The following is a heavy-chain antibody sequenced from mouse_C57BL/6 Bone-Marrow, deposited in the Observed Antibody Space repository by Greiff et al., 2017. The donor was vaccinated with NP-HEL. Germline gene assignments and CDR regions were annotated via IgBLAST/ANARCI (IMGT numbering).Heavy chain of an antibody. CDR3: ARYVWLPFDY. CDR1: GYTFTDYY. Sequence: EVQLQQSGPELVKPGASVKISCKASGYTFTDYYMNWVKQSHGKSLEWIGDINPNNGGTSYNQKFKGKATLTVDKSSSTAYMELRSLTSEDSAVYYCARYVWLPFDYWGQGTTLTVSS. CDR2: INPNNGGT. D-gene: IGHD2-2*01. J-gene: IGHJ2*01. V-gene: IGHV1-26*01.